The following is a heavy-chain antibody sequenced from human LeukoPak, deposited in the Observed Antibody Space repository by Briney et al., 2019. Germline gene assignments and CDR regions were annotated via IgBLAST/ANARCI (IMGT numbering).Heavy chain of an antibody. CDR2: IIPLFDSP. V-gene: IGHV1-69*06. D-gene: IGHD5-24*01. CDR3: ARAYIVNTNGDNVYYYMDV. Sequence: ASVKVSCKASGGTFTFGTAGVTWVRQASGQRLEWLGGIIPLFDSPHYAPNFQGRLTITADRFSGVAYMDLSSLTSEDTAIYYCARAYIVNTNGDNVYYYMDVWGTGTTVTVSS. CDR1: GGTFTFGTAG. J-gene: IGHJ6*03.